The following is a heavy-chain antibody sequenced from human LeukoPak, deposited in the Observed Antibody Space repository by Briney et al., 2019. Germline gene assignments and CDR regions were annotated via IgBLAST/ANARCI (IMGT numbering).Heavy chain of an antibody. CDR2: IKSKTDGGTT. D-gene: IGHD2-15*01. J-gene: IGHJ1*01. Sequence: GGSLRLSRVASGFTFSNVWMTWVRQAPGKGLEWVGRIKSKTDGGTTDYAAPVKGRFTISRDDSKNMLYLQMNSLKTEDTAVYYCSTGFYCSGDSCYYGFFQHWGQGTLVTVSS. CDR3: STGFYCSGDSCYYGFFQH. CDR1: GFTFSNVW. V-gene: IGHV3-15*01.